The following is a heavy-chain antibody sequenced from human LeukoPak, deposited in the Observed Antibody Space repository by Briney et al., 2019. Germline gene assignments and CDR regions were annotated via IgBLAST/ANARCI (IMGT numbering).Heavy chain of an antibody. CDR3: AKAQPGSIAVAGTSDY. CDR2: IWSDGSNR. D-gene: IGHD6-19*01. V-gene: IGHV3-33*06. J-gene: IGHJ4*02. Sequence: GGSLRLSCAASGFMFTHHGMHWVRQAPGKGLEWVAVIWSDGSNRFYSDSVKGRFAISRDDSNDMVYLQMNGLRADDTAVYYCAKAQPGSIAVAGTSDYWGQGTLVTVSS. CDR1: GFMFTHHG.